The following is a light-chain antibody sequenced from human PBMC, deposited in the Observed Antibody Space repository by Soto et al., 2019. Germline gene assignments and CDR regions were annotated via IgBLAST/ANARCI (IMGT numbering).Light chain of an antibody. CDR2: YDD. V-gene: IGLV1-36*01. CDR1: SSNIGNNG. Sequence: QSVLTQPPSVSEAPRQRGTISCSGSSSNIGNNGVNWYQQLPGKAPKLLIYYDDLKPSGVADRFSGSKSGTSASLAISGLQSEDEADYYCATWDDSLNGYVFGIGTKVTVL. CDR3: ATWDDSLNGYV. J-gene: IGLJ1*01.